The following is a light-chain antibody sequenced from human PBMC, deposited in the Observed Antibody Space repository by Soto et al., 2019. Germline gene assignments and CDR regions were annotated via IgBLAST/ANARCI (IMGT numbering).Light chain of an antibody. CDR2: GAS. V-gene: IGKV3-20*01. Sequence: EIVLTQSPATLSLSPGERVTLSCRASQSVSSSSLAWYQQKPGQAPRLLIYGASSRAAGIPDRFSGSGSGKELTLTIGRLEPEDFAVYYCQHYGSSPPMYTFGQGTKLVIK. J-gene: IGKJ2*01. CDR3: QHYGSSPPMYT. CDR1: QSVSSSS.